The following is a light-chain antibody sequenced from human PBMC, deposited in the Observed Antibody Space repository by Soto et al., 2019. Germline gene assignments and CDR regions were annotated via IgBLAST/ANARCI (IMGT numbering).Light chain of an antibody. CDR1: SSDIGAYNF. J-gene: IGLJ2*01. CDR2: DVN. Sequence: QSALTQPASVSGSPGQSITISCTGTSSDIGAYNFVSWYQQHPGKAPKLMLYDVNIRPSGVSNRFSGSKSGNTASLTISGRHAEDEADYYCTSWTTSTTMIFGGGTKVTVL. V-gene: IGLV2-14*03. CDR3: TSWTTSTTMI.